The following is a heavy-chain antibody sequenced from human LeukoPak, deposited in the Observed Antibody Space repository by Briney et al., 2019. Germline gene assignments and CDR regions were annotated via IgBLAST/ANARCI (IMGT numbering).Heavy chain of an antibody. J-gene: IGHJ4*02. CDR3: ARDAGVAATVYYFDY. D-gene: IGHD2-15*01. V-gene: IGHV3-30*04. CDR1: DFTSRSYP. CDR2: FPYDGSNK. Sequence: GSSLKLSWAASDFTSRSYPRHGARKAPGKGLGGWPVFPYDGSNKYYADSVKGRFTISRDNSKNTLYLQMNSLRAEDTAVYYCARDAGVAATVYYFDYWGQGTLVTVSS.